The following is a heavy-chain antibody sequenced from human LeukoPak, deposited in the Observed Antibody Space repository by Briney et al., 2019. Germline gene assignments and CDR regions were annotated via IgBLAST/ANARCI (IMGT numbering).Heavy chain of an antibody. J-gene: IGHJ4*02. CDR1: GFSLSTSGVG. CDR3: AHMLNEVYANSGYNSRPFDY. Sequence: SGPTLVNHTHTLTLTFTFSGFSLSTSGVGVGWIRQPPGKALEWLALIYWDDDKRYSPSLKSRLTITKDTSKNQVVLTTTNLHSVDTATYYCAHMLNEVYANSGYNSRPFDYWGQGTLVTVSS. V-gene: IGHV2-5*02. D-gene: IGHD3-22*01. CDR2: IYWDDDK.